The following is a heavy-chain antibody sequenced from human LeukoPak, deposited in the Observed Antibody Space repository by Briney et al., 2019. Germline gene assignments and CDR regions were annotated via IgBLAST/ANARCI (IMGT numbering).Heavy chain of an antibody. CDR1: GDSVSSNSAA. D-gene: IGHD3-10*01. V-gene: IGHV6-1*01. CDR3: ARDGITMVRGVIIGLSYFDY. CDR2: TYYRSKWYN. J-gene: IGHJ4*02. Sequence: SQTLSLTCAISGDSVSSNSAAWNWIRQPPSRGLEWLGRTYYRSKWYNDYAVSVKSRITINPDTSKNQFSLQLNSVTPEDTAVYYCARDGITMVRGVIIGLSYFDYWGQGTLVTVSS.